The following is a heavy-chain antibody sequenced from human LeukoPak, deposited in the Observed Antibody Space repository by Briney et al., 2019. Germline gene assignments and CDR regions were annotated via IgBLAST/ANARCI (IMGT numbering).Heavy chain of an antibody. CDR1: GFTFSIYS. J-gene: IGHJ4*02. Sequence: GGSLRLSCAASGFTFSIYSMNWVRQAPGKGLEWVSSISSSSSYIYYADSVKGRFTISRDNAKNSLYLQMNSLRAEDTAVYYCARDGRGHYSTDYWGQGTLVTVSS. CDR3: ARDGRGHYSTDY. CDR2: ISSSSSYI. V-gene: IGHV3-21*01. D-gene: IGHD4-11*01.